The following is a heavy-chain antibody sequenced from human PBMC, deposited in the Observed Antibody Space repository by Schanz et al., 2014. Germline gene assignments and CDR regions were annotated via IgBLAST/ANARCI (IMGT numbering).Heavy chain of an antibody. D-gene: IGHD4-17*01. CDR3: VRDTDYHFDY. V-gene: IGHV3-7*01. Sequence: VQLVESGGGVVQPGRSLRLSCAASRFTFSNYWVGWVRQAPGKGLESVASINNDGSQKFYVDSVKGRFAVSRDNPKNSLYLQMNSLRVEDTAVYYCVRDTDYHFDYWGQGTLVTVSS. CDR2: INNDGSQK. J-gene: IGHJ4*02. CDR1: RFTFSNYW.